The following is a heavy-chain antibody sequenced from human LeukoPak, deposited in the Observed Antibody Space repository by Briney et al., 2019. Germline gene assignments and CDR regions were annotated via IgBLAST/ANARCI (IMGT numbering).Heavy chain of an antibody. CDR3: ARRNILTEGEAFDI. J-gene: IGHJ3*02. Sequence: SETLSLTCTVSGGSISSYYWTWIRQPPGKGPEWIGYIYNSRSTNYNPSLKSRVTISVDTSKNQFSLKLNSVTAADTAVYYCARRNILTEGEAFDIWGQGTMVTVSS. V-gene: IGHV4-59*08. CDR1: GGSISSYY. D-gene: IGHD3-9*01. CDR2: IYNSRST.